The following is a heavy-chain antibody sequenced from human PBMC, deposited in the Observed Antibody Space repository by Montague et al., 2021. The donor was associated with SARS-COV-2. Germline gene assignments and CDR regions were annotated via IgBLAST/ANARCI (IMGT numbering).Heavy chain of an antibody. CDR2: IYSGGST. V-gene: IGHV3-66*01. Sequence: SLRLSCAASGITVSSNYMRWVRQPPGKGLEWVSLIYSGGSTYYADSVKGRFTISRDNSNNTLYLQMNSLRAEDTAVYYCARDLDTAGGMDVWGQGTTVTVAS. D-gene: IGHD5-18*01. J-gene: IGHJ6*02. CDR1: GITVSSNY. CDR3: ARDLDTAGGMDV.